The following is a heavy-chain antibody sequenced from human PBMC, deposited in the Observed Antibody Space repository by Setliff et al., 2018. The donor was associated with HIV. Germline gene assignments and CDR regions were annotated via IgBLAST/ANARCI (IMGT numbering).Heavy chain of an antibody. V-gene: IGHV3-7*03. CDR1: GFTFSNYY. CDR3: VRDSARPGGITPP. Sequence: GGSLRLSCATSGFTFSNYYMAWVRQRPGKGLEWVANINLDGSGTHYVDSVKGRFTISRDNAKNSLYLRLNSLRVDDTAVYYCVRDSARPGGITPPWGQGTLVTVSS. D-gene: IGHD3-16*01. CDR2: INLDGSGT. J-gene: IGHJ5*02.